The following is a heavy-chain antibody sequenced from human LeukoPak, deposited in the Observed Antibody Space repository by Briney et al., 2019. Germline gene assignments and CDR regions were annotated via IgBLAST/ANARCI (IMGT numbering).Heavy chain of an antibody. CDR3: ARVMGAAARVWFDP. CDR2: IYYSGST. D-gene: IGHD6-13*01. Sequence: SETLSLTCTVSGGSISSGGYYWSWIRQHPGKGLEWIGYIYYSGSTNYNPSLKSRVTISVDTSKNQFSLKLSSVTAADTAVYYCARVMGAAARVWFDPWGQGTLVTVSS. J-gene: IGHJ5*02. CDR1: GGSISSGGYY. V-gene: IGHV4-31*03.